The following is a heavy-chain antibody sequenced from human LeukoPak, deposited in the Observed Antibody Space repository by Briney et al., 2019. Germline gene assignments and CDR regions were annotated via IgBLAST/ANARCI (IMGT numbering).Heavy chain of an antibody. D-gene: IGHD4-17*01. V-gene: IGHV3-23*01. CDR3: AKNYGDSYFDY. CDR1: GVTFSSYA. Sequence: GGSLRLSCAGSGVTFSSYAMTWVRQAAGKGLEWVSGISGSGGTTYYADSVKGRFTISRDNSKNTLYLQMNSLRAEDTAVYYCAKNYGDSYFDYWGQGTLVTVSS. J-gene: IGHJ4*02. CDR2: ISGSGGTT.